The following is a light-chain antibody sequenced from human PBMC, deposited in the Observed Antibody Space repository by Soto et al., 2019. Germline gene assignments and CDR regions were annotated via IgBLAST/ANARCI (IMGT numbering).Light chain of an antibody. Sequence: EIVMTQSPGTLSLSPGERATLSCRASQSVSSNFLAWYQQRPGQAPRLLMDGASSRAAGIPDRFSGSGSGTDFTLTISRLEPEDFAVYYCQHYGMSAIFTFGPGTTVDIK. CDR1: QSVSSNF. J-gene: IGKJ3*01. V-gene: IGKV3-20*01. CDR3: QHYGMSAIFT. CDR2: GAS.